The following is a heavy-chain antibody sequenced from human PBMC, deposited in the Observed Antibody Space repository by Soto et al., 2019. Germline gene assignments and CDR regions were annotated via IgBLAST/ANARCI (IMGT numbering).Heavy chain of an antibody. CDR3: ARDIRDSSGYYQTYYYYGMDV. V-gene: IGHV1-18*04. CDR2: ISAYNGNT. CDR1: GYTFTSYG. Sequence: ASVKVSRKASGYTFTSYGISWVRQAPGQGLEWMGWISAYNGNTNYAQKLQGRVTMTTDTSTSTAYMELRSLRSDDTAVYYCARDIRDSSGYYQTYYYYGMDVWGQGTTVTVSS. D-gene: IGHD3-22*01. J-gene: IGHJ6*02.